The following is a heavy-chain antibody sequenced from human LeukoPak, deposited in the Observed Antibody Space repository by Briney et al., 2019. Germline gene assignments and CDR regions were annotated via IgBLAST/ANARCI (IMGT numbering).Heavy chain of an antibody. CDR3: AKAGVRYFDSSGLYAFDF. Sequence: PSETLSLTCAVSGGSISSTSYYWAWIRQPPGKGLDWIGTIYYSGSTYHNPSLKSRVTMSVDTSRNQFSLKLSSVDAADTAVYYCAKAGVRYFDSSGLYAFDFWGQGTTVTVSS. J-gene: IGHJ3*01. CDR2: IYYSGST. D-gene: IGHD3-22*01. CDR1: GGSISSTSYY. V-gene: IGHV4-39*01.